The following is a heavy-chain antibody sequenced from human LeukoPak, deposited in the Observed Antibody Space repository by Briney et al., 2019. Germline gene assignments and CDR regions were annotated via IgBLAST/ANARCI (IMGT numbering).Heavy chain of an antibody. J-gene: IGHJ4*02. V-gene: IGHV3-21*01. CDR2: ISWRNIDI. D-gene: IGHD3-10*01. Sequence: KSGGSLRLSCAASGFTLSSYNMKWVRQAPGKGLEWVSSISWRNIDIEYADSVKGRFTISRDNAKNSLYLQMNSLRAEDTAVYYCARGRLWFGELWGDFDYWGQGTLVTVSS. CDR1: GFTLSSYN. CDR3: ARGRLWFGELWGDFDY.